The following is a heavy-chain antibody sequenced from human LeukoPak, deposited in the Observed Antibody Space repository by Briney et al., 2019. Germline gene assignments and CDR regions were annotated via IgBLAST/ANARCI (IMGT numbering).Heavy chain of an antibody. CDR1: GYSFTSYW. Sequence: GESLKISCQGSGYSFTSYWIGWVRPMPGKGLEWMGIIYPGDSDTRYSPSFQGQVTISADKSISTAYLQWSSLKASDTAMYYCARDSGSYWEDYYYGMDVWGQGTTVTVSS. D-gene: IGHD1-26*01. V-gene: IGHV5-51*01. CDR3: ARDSGSYWEDYYYGMDV. J-gene: IGHJ6*02. CDR2: IYPGDSDT.